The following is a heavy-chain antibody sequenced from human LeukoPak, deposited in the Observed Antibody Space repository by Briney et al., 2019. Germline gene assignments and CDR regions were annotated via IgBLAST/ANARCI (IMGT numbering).Heavy chain of an antibody. CDR3: ARWHCSSTSCYYFDY. D-gene: IGHD2-2*01. V-gene: IGHV3-23*01. J-gene: IGHJ4*02. Sequence: GGSLRLSCAASGFTFSSYAMTWVRQAPGKGLEWVSAITGSDGSTYYADSVKGRFTISRDNSKNTLYLQMNSLRAEDTAVYYCARWHCSSTSCYYFDYWGQGTLVTVSS. CDR2: ITGSDGST. CDR1: GFTFSSYA.